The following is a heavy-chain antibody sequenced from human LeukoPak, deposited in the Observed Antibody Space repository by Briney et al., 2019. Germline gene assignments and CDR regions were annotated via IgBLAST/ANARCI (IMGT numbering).Heavy chain of an antibody. CDR1: GFTFSSYG. CDR3: ARDPISSWYGNWFDP. V-gene: IGHV3-33*01. CDR2: IWYDGSNK. D-gene: IGHD6-13*01. Sequence: GGSLRLSCAASGFTFSSYGMHWVRQAPGKGLEWVAVIWYDGSNKYYADSVKGRFTISRDNSKNTLYLQMNSLRAEDTAVYYCARDPISSWYGNWFDPWGQGTLVTVSS. J-gene: IGHJ5*02.